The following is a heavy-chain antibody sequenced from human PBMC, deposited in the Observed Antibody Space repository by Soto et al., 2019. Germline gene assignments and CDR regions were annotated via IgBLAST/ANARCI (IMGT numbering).Heavy chain of an antibody. V-gene: IGHV3-66*01. CDR1: GFTVSINY. Sequence: LRLSCAASGFTVSINYMTWVRQAPGKGLEWVSVIYSGGTTYYADSVKGRLTISRDNAKNTLYLQMNSLRAEDTAVYYCARGDGDYYDGNGYLGRHWGQGTLVTVSS. J-gene: IGHJ4*02. CDR3: ARGDGDYYDGNGYLGRH. D-gene: IGHD3-22*01. CDR2: IYSGGTT.